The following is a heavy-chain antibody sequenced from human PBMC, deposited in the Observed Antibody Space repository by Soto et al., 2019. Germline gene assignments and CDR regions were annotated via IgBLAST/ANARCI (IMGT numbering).Heavy chain of an antibody. D-gene: IGHD2-8*02. CDR2: IYIGGST. Sequence: PGGSLRFSCAASVFTVSSNYMSWVRQAPGKGLECVSVIYIGGSTYYSDSVKGRFTISRYNSKNTLYLQMNSLIAEYTAVYYCARDRGPHGSSGYCIGGIFKNYSYYGM. CDR3: ARDRGPHGSSGYCIGGIFKNYSYYGM. J-gene: IGHJ6*01. CDR1: VFTVSSNY. V-gene: IGHV3-53*01.